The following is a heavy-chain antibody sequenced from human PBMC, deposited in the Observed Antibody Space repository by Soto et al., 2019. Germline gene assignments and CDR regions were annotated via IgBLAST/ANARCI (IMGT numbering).Heavy chain of an antibody. D-gene: IGHD6-19*01. CDR2: ISGSAGST. CDR3: AREYSSGWYFLDY. J-gene: IGHJ4*02. Sequence: LRLSCVASGFTFRIYEMTWVRQAPGRGLEWVSTISGSAGSTYYADPVQGRFNISTDNSKNTLYLQMNSLRAEDTAIYYCAREYSSGWYFLDYWGQGTRVTVSS. CDR1: GFTFRIYE. V-gene: IGHV3-23*01.